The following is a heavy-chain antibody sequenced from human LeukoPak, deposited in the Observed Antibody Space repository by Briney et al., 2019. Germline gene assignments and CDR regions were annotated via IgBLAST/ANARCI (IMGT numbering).Heavy chain of an antibody. D-gene: IGHD3-3*01. CDR3: AKDLGGSGDFWSGYYDYYFYGMDV. CDR1: GFIFSSYG. V-gene: IGHV3-30*02. J-gene: IGHJ6*02. Sequence: GGSLRLSCAASGFIFSSYGMHWVRQAPGKGLEWVAVIWYDGSHKSYADSVKGRFAISRDNSKNTLHLQMISLRAEDTAVYYCAKDLGGSGDFWSGYYDYYFYGMDVWGQGTTVTVSS. CDR2: IWYDGSHK.